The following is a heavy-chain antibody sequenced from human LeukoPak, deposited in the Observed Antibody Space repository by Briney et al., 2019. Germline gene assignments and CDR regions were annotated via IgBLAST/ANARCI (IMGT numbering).Heavy chain of an antibody. CDR3: ATDKSGSYFNWFDP. J-gene: IGHJ5*02. CDR2: FDPEDGET. D-gene: IGHD1-26*01. V-gene: IGHV1-24*01. CDR1: GYTLNELS. Sequence: ASVKVSCKVSGYTLNELSIHWVRQAPGKGLEWMGGFDPEDGETIYAQKFQGRVTMTEDTSTDTAYMELSSLRSEDTAVYYCATDKSGSYFNWFDPWGQGTLVTVSS.